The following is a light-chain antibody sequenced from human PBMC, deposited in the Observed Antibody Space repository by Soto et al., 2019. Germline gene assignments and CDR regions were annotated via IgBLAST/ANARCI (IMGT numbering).Light chain of an antibody. CDR1: QSISTY. J-gene: IGKJ5*01. CDR3: QQSYSTPIT. Sequence: DIQMTQSPSSLSASVGDRVTITCRASQSISTYLNWYQQKPGKAPKLLIYAASSLQGGVPSSFSGSGSGTDFTLTISSLQPEDFATYYCQQSYSTPITFGQGTRLEIK. CDR2: AAS. V-gene: IGKV1-39*01.